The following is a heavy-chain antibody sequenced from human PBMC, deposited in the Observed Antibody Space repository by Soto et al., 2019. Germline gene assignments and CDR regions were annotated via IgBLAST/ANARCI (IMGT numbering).Heavy chain of an antibody. D-gene: IGHD2-2*03. CDR3: ARSVIVIRRQIGYFVY. CDR2: IYYSGSI. V-gene: IGHV4-59*02. Sequence: PSGNLSLTCTVSGDSVSSTYYWSWIRQPPTKGLEWIGSIYYSGSINYNPSLKSRASISVDTSKNQFSLNLNSVTAADTALYYCARSVIVIRRQIGYFVYRGTGTLVS. CDR1: GDSVSSTYY. J-gene: IGHJ4*02.